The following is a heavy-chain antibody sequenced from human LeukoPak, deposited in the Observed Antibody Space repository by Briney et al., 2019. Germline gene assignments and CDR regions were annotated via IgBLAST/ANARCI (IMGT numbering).Heavy chain of an antibody. CDR2: IRQGGNEK. CDR1: GFTFSSYW. Sequence: PGGSLRLSCAVSGFTFSSYWMSWVRQAPGKGLELVASIRQGGNEKYYVDSMKGRFTISGDNAKNSLYLQMNSLRAEDTAVYYCAKRLRDYVSGIAWRSALGVWGQGTTVTVSS. V-gene: IGHV3-7*01. D-gene: IGHD3-10*01. J-gene: IGHJ6*02. CDR3: AKRLRDYVSGIAWRSALGV.